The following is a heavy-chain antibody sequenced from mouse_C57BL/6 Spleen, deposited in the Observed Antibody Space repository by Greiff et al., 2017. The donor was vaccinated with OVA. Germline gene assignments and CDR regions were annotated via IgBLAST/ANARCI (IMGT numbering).Heavy chain of an antibody. V-gene: IGHV8-12*01. Sequence: QVTLKVSGPGILQSSQTLSLTCSFSGFSLSTSGMGVSWIRQPSGKGLEWLAHIYWDDDKRYNPSLKRRLTISKDTSRNQVFLKITSVDTADTATYYGARSEGLRRRGYYFDYWGQGTTLTVSS. CDR1: GFSLSTSGMG. D-gene: IGHD2-4*01. CDR3: ARSEGLRRRGYYFDY. J-gene: IGHJ2*01. CDR2: IYWDDDK.